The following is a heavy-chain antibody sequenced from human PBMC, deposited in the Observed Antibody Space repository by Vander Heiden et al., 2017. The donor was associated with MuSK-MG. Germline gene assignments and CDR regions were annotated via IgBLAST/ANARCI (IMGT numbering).Heavy chain of an antibody. V-gene: IGHV4-4*07. CDR2: IYTSGST. CDR3: ARDHYSFGQHIYWYFDL. CDR1: GGSISSYY. J-gene: IGHJ2*01. Sequence: QVQLQESGPGLVKPSETLSLTCTVSGGSISSYYWSWIRQPAGKGLEWIGRIYTSGSTNYNPSLKRRVTMSVDTSKNQFSLKLSSVTAADTAVYYCARDHYSFGQHIYWYFDLWGRGTLVTVSS. D-gene: IGHD2-21*01.